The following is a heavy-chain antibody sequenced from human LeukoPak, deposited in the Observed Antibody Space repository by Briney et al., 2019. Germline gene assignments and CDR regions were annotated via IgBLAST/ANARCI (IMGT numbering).Heavy chain of an antibody. V-gene: IGHV3-7*01. J-gene: IGHJ4*02. D-gene: IGHD6-6*01. CDR1: GGSFSGYC. Sequence: ETLSLTCAVYGGSFSGYCWSWIRQPPGKGLEWVANIKQDGSEKYYVDSVKGRFTISRDNAKNSLYLQMNSLRAEDTAVYYCARDQKTSSSFDYWGQGTLVTVSS. CDR3: ARDQKTSSSFDY. CDR2: IKQDGSEK.